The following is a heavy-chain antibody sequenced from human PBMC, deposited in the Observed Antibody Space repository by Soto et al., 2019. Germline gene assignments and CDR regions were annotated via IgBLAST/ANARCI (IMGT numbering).Heavy chain of an antibody. CDR1: GISLAXXW. V-gene: IGHV3-74*01. D-gene: IGHD2-15*01. CDR3: TKDTFGGSDS. CDR2: INPESTTM. Sequence: EAQLVESGXXXVQPGGSLRLSCTASGISLAXXWMHWVRQAPGKGLVWVSRINPESTTMTYADSVKGRFAISRDNAQNTVYLQLSGLSAEDTGVYYCTKDTFGGSDSWGQGTLVTVSS. J-gene: IGHJ4*02.